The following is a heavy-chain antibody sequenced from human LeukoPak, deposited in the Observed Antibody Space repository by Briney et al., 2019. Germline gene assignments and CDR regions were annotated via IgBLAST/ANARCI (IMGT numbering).Heavy chain of an antibody. D-gene: IGHD3-22*01. V-gene: IGHV4-39*07. Sequence: SETLSLTCTVSGGSISSSSYYWGWIRQPPGKGLEWIGSIYYSGSTYYNPSLKSRVTISVDTSKNQFSLKLRSVTAADTAVYYCVGDYYDSSGYSDAFDIWGQGTMVTVSS. CDR3: VGDYYDSSGYSDAFDI. CDR1: GGSISSSSYY. J-gene: IGHJ3*02. CDR2: IYYSGST.